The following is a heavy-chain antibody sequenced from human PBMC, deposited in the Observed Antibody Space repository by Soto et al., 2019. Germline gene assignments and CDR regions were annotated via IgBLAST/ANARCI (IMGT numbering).Heavy chain of an antibody. CDR1: GGSISGYY. D-gene: IGHD6-19*01. V-gene: IGHV4-59*01. Sequence: SETLSLTCTVSGGSISGYYWSWLRQPPGKGLEWIGYIYYSGSTNYNPSLKSRVTISVDTSKNQFSLKLSSVTAADTAVYYCARRYSSGFDYWGQGTLVTVSS. CDR3: ARRYSSGFDY. J-gene: IGHJ4*02. CDR2: IYYSGST.